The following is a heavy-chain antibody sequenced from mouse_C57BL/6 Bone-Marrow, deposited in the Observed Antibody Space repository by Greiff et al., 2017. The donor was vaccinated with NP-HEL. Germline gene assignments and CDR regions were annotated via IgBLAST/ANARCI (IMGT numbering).Heavy chain of an antibody. CDR3: ASSPDGYYPAY. CDR1: GYTFTNYW. D-gene: IGHD2-3*01. V-gene: IGHV1-63*01. Sequence: QVQLQQSGAELVRPGTSVKMSCKASGYTFTNYWIGWAKQRPGHGLEWIGDIYPGGGYTNYNEKFKGKATLTADKSSSTAYMQFSSLTSEDSAIYYCASSPDGYYPAYWGQGTLVTVSA. J-gene: IGHJ3*01. CDR2: IYPGGGYT.